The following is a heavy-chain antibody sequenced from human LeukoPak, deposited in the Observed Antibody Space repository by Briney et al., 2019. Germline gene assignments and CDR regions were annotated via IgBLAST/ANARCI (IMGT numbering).Heavy chain of an antibody. CDR2: IYYSGST. J-gene: IGHJ6*02. D-gene: IGHD3-22*01. V-gene: IGHV4-59*08. CDR3: ARHYYDSSGHPEPIYYYYYYGMDV. CDR1: GGSISSYY. Sequence: SETLSLTCTVSGGSISSYYWSWIRQPPGKGLEWIGYIYYSGSTNYNPSLKSRVTISVDTSKNQFSLKLSSVTAADTAVYYCARHYYDSSGHPEPIYYYYYYGMDVWGQGTTVTVSS.